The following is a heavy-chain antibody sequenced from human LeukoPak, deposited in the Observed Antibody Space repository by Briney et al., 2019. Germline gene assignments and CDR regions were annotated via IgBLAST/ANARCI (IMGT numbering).Heavy chain of an antibody. J-gene: IGHJ4*02. CDR3: ARRFVSGTTDAVDY. D-gene: IGHD1-7*01. CDR1: GYSISSGYY. CDR2: IYHSGST. Sequence: SETLSLTCAVSGYSISSGYYWGWIRQPPGKGLEWIGSIYHSGSTYYNPSFKSRVAISVDTSKNQFSLKLSSVTAADTAVYYCARRFVSGTTDAVDYWGQGTLVTVSS. V-gene: IGHV4-38-2*01.